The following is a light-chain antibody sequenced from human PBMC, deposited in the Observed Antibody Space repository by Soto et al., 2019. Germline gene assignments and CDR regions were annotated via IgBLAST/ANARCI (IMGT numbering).Light chain of an antibody. Sequence: DIQMTQSPSSLSASVGDTITITCRASQSVSSYLHWYQLKPGQAPKLLIYAASSLQSGVPSRFSGSGSGTEFTLTISSLQPEDFATYFCQQTFSTYVSFGGGTKVDIK. V-gene: IGKV1-39*01. J-gene: IGKJ4*01. CDR3: QQTFSTYVS. CDR2: AAS. CDR1: QSVSSY.